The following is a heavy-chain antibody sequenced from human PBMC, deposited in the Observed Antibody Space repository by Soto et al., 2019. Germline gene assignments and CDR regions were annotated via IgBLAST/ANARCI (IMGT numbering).Heavy chain of an antibody. D-gene: IGHD1-26*01. V-gene: IGHV4-59*01. J-gene: IGHJ5*02. CDR1: GGSMSNYY. CDR2: IYYIGST. Sequence: SETLSLTCTVSGGSMSNYYWSWIRQPRGKALAWIVYIYYIGSTNDNPSLKSRVTMSVDTSRNQLSLNVTSVTAADTAVYYCARGYSPALGAPWARVNWFDPWGQGTLVTVSS. CDR3: ARGYSPALGAPWARVNWFDP.